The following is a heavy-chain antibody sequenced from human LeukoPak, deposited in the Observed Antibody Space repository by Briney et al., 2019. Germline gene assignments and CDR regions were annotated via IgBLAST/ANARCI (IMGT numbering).Heavy chain of an antibody. CDR1: GFTFSTYW. D-gene: IGHD2-8*02. Sequence: GGSLRLSCAASGFTFSTYWMHWVRQAPGKGPVWVSRINSDGSSEIYADSVKGRFTISRDNAKSTLYLQMNSLRAEDTAVYYCTRDQVYCTGGYCYFEYWGQGTLVSVSS. V-gene: IGHV3-74*01. CDR2: INSDGSSE. J-gene: IGHJ4*02. CDR3: TRDQVYCTGGYCYFEY.